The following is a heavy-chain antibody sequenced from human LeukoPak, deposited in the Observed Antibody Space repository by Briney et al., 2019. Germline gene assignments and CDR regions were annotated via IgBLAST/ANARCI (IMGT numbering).Heavy chain of an antibody. CDR1: GFTFSSYE. D-gene: IGHD6-19*01. CDR3: VRGSRGVAESYFDY. Sequence: GGSLRLSCAASGFTFSSYEMNWVRQAPGKGLEWISYISSSGSTIYYADSVKGRFTISRDNAKSSLYLQMNSLRVDDTAVYYCVRGSRGVAESYFDYWGQGILVTVSS. CDR2: ISSSGSTI. J-gene: IGHJ4*02. V-gene: IGHV3-48*03.